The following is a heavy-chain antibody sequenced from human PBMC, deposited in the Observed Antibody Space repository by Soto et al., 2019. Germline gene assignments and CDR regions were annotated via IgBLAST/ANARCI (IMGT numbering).Heavy chain of an antibody. Sequence: QVQLVQSGAEGKQPGSSVKVSCKASGGTFSPYTINWVRQAPGQWLEWMGRIIPFNGVTKYAQKCQVRVTITADKSTSTAYMELSGLRFEDTAMYYCTRDWEITVSTWSFGGFWGRGTLVTVSS. J-gene: IGHJ4*02. CDR1: GGTFSPYT. CDR2: IIPFNGVT. V-gene: IGHV1-69*08. D-gene: IGHD3-10*01. CDR3: TRDWEITVSTWSFGGF.